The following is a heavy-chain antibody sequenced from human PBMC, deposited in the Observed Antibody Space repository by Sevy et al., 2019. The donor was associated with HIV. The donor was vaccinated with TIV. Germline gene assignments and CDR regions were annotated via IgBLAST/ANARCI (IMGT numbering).Heavy chain of an antibody. V-gene: IGHV3-11*06. J-gene: IGHJ3*02. Sequence: GGSLRLSCAASGFTFSDYYMSWIRQAPGKGLEWVSYISSSSSYTNYADSVKGAFTISRDNAKNSLYLQMNSLRAEDTAVYYCAREAGGAYYDFWGGHRGAFDIWGQGTMVTVSS. CDR3: AREAGGAYYDFWGGHRGAFDI. D-gene: IGHD3-3*01. CDR2: ISSSSSYT. CDR1: GFTFSDYY.